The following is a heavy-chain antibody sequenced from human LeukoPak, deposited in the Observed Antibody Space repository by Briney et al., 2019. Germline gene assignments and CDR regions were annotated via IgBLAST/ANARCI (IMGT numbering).Heavy chain of an antibody. V-gene: IGHV6-1*01. CDR1: GDSVSRTDAG. Sequence: SQTLSLTCAISGDSVSRTDAGWSWIRQSPSRGLEWLGRTYYRSKWYKDDAGWYKDDAGSLKSRISINVDTVMNQFSLKLSSVTAADTAVYYCARWAVAGYFDYWGQGTLVTVSS. CDR3: ARWAVAGYFDY. D-gene: IGHD6-19*01. CDR2: TYYRSKWYKDDAGWYK. J-gene: IGHJ4*02.